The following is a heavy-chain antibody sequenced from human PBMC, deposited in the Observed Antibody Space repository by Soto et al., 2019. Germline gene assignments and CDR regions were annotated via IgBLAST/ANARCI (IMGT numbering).Heavy chain of an antibody. D-gene: IGHD3-10*01. Sequence: ASVKVSCKASGYTLISYAMDWVRQAPGQRLEWMGWINAGSGNTYYSQTFQGRVTITRDTSASTAYMEMSSLRSEDTAVYYCAANARGPGAFDIWGQGTMVTVSS. J-gene: IGHJ3*02. CDR1: GYTLISYA. CDR2: INAGSGNT. V-gene: IGHV1-3*01. CDR3: AANARGPGAFDI.